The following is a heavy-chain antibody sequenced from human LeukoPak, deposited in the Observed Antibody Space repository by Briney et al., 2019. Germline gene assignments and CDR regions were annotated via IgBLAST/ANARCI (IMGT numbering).Heavy chain of an antibody. Sequence: ASVKVSCKASGYTFTGYYMHWVRQAPGQGLEWMGWINPNSGGTNYAQKFQGRVTMTRDTSISTAYMELSSLRSEDTAVYYCATVSDGYNRYKSAFDIWGQGTMVTVSS. CDR3: ATVSDGYNRYKSAFDI. CDR1: GYTFTGYY. J-gene: IGHJ3*02. V-gene: IGHV1-2*02. CDR2: INPNSGGT. D-gene: IGHD5-24*01.